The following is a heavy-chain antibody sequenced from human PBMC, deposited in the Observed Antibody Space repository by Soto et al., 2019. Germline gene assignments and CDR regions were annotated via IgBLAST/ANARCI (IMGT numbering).Heavy chain of an antibody. CDR3: AKRWGEGFFSNLHAFDI. CDR1: GFTFSSYA. J-gene: IGHJ3*02. D-gene: IGHD1-26*01. Sequence: GGSLRLSCAASGFTFSSYAMSWVRQAPGKGLEWVTAISGSGSSTYYADSVKGRFTISRDNSKNTLYLQMNSLRAEDTAVYYCAKRWGEGFFSNLHAFDIWGQGTMVTVSS. V-gene: IGHV3-23*01. CDR2: ISGSGSST.